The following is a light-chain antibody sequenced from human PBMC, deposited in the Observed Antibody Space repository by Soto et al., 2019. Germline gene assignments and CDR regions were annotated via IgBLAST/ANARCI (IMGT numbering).Light chain of an antibody. J-gene: IGKJ4*01. CDR1: QSVGSY. CDR3: QQRSSSLT. CDR2: DAS. V-gene: IGKV3-11*01. Sequence: EIVLTQSPATLSLSPGDRATLSCRASQSVGSYLGWYQQKPGQAPRLLIYDASNRATGIPARFSGSGSGTEFPLTTSSLEPEDFAVYFCQQRSSSLTFGGGTKVDIK.